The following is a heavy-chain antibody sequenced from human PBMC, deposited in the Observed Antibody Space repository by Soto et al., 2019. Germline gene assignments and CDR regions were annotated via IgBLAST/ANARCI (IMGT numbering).Heavy chain of an antibody. J-gene: IGHJ3*02. CDR3: ARGLSYCSGGSCYSQNAFDI. CDR1: GYTFTSYD. CDR2: MNANSGNT. D-gene: IGHD2-15*01. V-gene: IGHV1-8*01. Sequence: QVQLVQSGAEVKKPGASVKVSCKASGYTFTSYDINWVRQATGQGLEWMGWMNANSGNTGYAQKSQGRVNLTRNTSISTAYMELSSLRSEDTAVYYCARGLSYCSGGSCYSQNAFDIWGQGTMVTVSS.